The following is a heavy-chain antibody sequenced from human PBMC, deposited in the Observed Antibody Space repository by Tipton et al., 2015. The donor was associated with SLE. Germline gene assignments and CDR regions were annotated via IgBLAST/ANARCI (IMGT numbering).Heavy chain of an antibody. Sequence: GSLRLSCAASGFTFSSYAMSWVRQAPGKGLEWVSAISSSGGSTYYADSVKGRFTISRDNSKNTLYLQMNSLRAEDTAVYYCARDAGGASVGATPGYYYYYMDVWGKGTTVTVSS. V-gene: IGHV3-23*01. J-gene: IGHJ6*03. CDR3: ARDAGGASVGATPGYYYYYMDV. CDR1: GFTFSSYA. CDR2: ISSSGGST. D-gene: IGHD1-26*01.